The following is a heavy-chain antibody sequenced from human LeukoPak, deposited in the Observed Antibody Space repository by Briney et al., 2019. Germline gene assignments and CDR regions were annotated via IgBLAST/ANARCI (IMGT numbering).Heavy chain of an antibody. V-gene: IGHV6-1*01. CDR3: ARGSGGDDFGDYVDY. J-gene: IGHJ4*02. CDR1: GDSVSSNSAA. CDR2: TYYRSKYYN. Sequence: PSQTLSLTCAISGDSVSSNSAAWNWIRQSPSRGLEWLGRTYYRSKYYNDYAVSVKSRITINPDTSKNQFSLQLNSVTPDDTAVYYCARGSGGDDFGDYVDYWGQGTLVTVSS. D-gene: IGHD4-17*01.